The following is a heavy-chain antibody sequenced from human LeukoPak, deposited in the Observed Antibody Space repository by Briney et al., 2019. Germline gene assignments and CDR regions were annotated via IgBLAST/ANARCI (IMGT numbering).Heavy chain of an antibody. CDR3: ATSDSATGNWFDP. CDR2: ITPTTGGA. CDR1: GNTFSRYY. J-gene: IGHJ5*02. D-gene: IGHD2-21*01. V-gene: IGHV1-46*01. Sequence: GASVKVSCKASGNTFSRYYFHWVRQAPGQGLDWTGIITPTTGGANYAQKFQGRVAMTRDTSTSTVYMELSSLTSGDTAVYYCATSDSATGNWFDPWGQGTRVSVSS.